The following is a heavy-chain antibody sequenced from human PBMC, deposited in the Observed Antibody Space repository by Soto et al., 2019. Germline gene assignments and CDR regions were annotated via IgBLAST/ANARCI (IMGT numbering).Heavy chain of an antibody. J-gene: IGHJ4*02. CDR2: ISAYNGNT. Sequence: ASVNVSFKASGYTFTSYGISWVRQAPGQGLEWMGWISAYNGNTNYAQKLQGRVTMTTDTSTSTAYMELRSLRSDDTAVYYCARATNSVAGPRFPFDYWGQGTLVTVSS. CDR3: ARATNSVAGPRFPFDY. V-gene: IGHV1-18*01. D-gene: IGHD6-19*01. CDR1: GYTFTSYG.